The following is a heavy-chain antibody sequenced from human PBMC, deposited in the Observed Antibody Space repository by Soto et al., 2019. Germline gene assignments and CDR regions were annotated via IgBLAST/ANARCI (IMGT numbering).Heavy chain of an antibody. D-gene: IGHD2-15*01. CDR1: GGSISSGGYS. CDR2: IYHSGYT. Sequence: QVQLQESGPGLVKPSQTLSLTCAVSGGSISSGGYSWNWIRQPPGKGLEWIGYIYHSGYTLYNPSFKSRVTISLDKSKNQFSLRLSSVSAADTAVYYCARDSLTGNSFDPWGQGTLVTVSS. J-gene: IGHJ5*02. CDR3: ARDSLTGNSFDP. V-gene: IGHV4-30-2*01.